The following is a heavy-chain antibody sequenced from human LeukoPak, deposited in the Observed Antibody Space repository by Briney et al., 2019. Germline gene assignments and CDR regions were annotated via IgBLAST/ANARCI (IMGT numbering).Heavy chain of an antibody. CDR3: ARGSGTDLSFDY. CDR2: INHSGST. D-gene: IGHD1-1*01. CDR1: GGSFSGYY. Sequence: SETLSLTCAVYGGSFSGYYWSWIRQPPGKGLEWIGEINHSGSTNYNPSLKSRVTISVDTSKNRFSLKLSSVTAADTAVYYCARGSGTDLSFDYWGQGTLVTVSS. V-gene: IGHV4-34*01. J-gene: IGHJ4*02.